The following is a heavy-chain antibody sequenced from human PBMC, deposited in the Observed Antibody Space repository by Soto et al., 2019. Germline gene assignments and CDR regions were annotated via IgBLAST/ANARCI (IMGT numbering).Heavy chain of an antibody. CDR2: LGDSDGTA. J-gene: IGHJ3*01. D-gene: IGHD6-19*01. CDR1: GFTLSYYA. CDR3: VREGSGWSSRGSFDF. Sequence: EVQVLESGGGLVRPGGSLRLSCVGSGFTLSYYAMDWVRQAPGKGPEWVSLLGDSDGTAYYTDSVQGRFTMSRDKSKNTLYLQMSSLRAEDTAIYYCVREGSGWSSRGSFDFWGRGTMVTVSS. V-gene: IGHV3-23*01.